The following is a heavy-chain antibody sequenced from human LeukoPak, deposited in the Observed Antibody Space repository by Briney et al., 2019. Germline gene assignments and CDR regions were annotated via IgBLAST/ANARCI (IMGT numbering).Heavy chain of an antibody. CDR2: ISGSNGDT. Sequence: ASVKVSCKAVGYSFTSYGVVWVRQAPGQGLEWMAWISGSNGDTNFAQKIQGRVTLTTDTSSSTAYMEIMSLRSDDTAAYFCARGPRRWLQLTYFDYWGQGTLVTVSS. CDR1: GYSFTSYG. V-gene: IGHV1-18*01. CDR3: ARGPRRWLQLTYFDY. D-gene: IGHD5-24*01. J-gene: IGHJ4*02.